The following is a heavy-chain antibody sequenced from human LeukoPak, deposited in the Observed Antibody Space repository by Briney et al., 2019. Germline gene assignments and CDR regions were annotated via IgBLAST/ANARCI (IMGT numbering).Heavy chain of an antibody. CDR2: ISGSGGST. CDR3: AKDLLSGSLLYYGMDV. V-gene: IGHV3-23*01. J-gene: IGHJ6*02. Sequence: GGSLRLSCAASGFTFSSYAMSWVRQAPGKGLEWVSAISGSGGSTYYADSVKGRFTISRDNSKNTLYLQMNSLRAEGTAVYYCAKDLLSGSLLYYGMDVWGQGTTVTVSS. CDR1: GFTFSSYA. D-gene: IGHD3-3*01.